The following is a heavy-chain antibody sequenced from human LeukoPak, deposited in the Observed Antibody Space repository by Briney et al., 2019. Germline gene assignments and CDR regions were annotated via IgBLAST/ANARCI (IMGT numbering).Heavy chain of an antibody. CDR2: ISGSGGST. J-gene: IGHJ4*02. CDR3: ARWDGSGSWYYFDY. Sequence: GGTLRLSCAASGFTFSSYGMSWVRQAPGKGLEWVSAISGSGGSTYYADSVKGRFTISRDNSKNTLYLQMNSLRAEDTAVYYCARWDGSGSWYYFDYWGQGTLVTVSS. CDR1: GFTFSSYG. V-gene: IGHV3-23*01. D-gene: IGHD3-10*01.